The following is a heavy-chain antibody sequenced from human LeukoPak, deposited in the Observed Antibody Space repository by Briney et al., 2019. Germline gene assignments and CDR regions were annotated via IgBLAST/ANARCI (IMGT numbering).Heavy chain of an antibody. CDR3: TRVDFYYYYMDF. CDR2: IYPRDSHT. CDR1: GYSFTDYW. J-gene: IGHJ6*03. Sequence: GESLKISCKASGYSFTDYWIGCVRQMPGKGLEWMGIIYPRDSHTIYSPSFQGQVTVSADKSITTAYLQWSSLKASDTAIYYCTRVDFYYYYMDFWGKGTTVSVSS. V-gene: IGHV5-51*01.